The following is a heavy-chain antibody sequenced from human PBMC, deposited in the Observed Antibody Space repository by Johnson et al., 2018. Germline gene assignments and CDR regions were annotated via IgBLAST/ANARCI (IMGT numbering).Heavy chain of an antibody. CDR2: ISGSGGST. D-gene: IGHD3-22*01. Sequence: VQLVQSGGGLVQPGGSLRLSCAASGFTFSSYAMSWVRQAPGKGLEWVSAISGSGGSTDYADSVKGRFTISRDNSKKTRYLQMNSLRAEDTAVYYCAKDRPEYYYDSSGFQHWGQGTLVTVSS. V-gene: IGHV3-23*04. CDR3: AKDRPEYYYDSSGFQH. J-gene: IGHJ1*01. CDR1: GFTFSSYA.